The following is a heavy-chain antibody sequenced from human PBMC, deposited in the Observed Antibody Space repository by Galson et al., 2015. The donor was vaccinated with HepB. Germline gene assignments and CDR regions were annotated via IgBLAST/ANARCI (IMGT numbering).Heavy chain of an antibody. V-gene: IGHV1-2*06. CDR1: RYTFTAYY. CDR3: AYDSGGYCDY. J-gene: IGHJ4*02. CDR2: INPYSGGT. Sequence: SVKVSCKASRYTFTAYYIHWVRQAPGHGLEWMGRINPYSGGTNYAQKFQGRVTMTRDTSITTAYMELSRLRSDDTAVYYCAYDSGGYCDYWGQGTLVTVSS. D-gene: IGHD3-22*01.